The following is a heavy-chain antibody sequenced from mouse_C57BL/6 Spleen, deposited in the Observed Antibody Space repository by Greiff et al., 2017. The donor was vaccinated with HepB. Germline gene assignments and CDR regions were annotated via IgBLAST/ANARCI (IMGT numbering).Heavy chain of an antibody. Sequence: QVQLQQPGAELVKPGASVKLSCKASGYTFTSYWMHWVKQRPGQGLEWIGMIHPNSGSTNYNEKFKSKATLTVDKSSSTAYMQISSLTSEDSAVYYCASDDYYGSSGAYWGQGTLVTVSA. V-gene: IGHV1-64*01. D-gene: IGHD1-1*01. CDR1: GYTFTSYW. J-gene: IGHJ3*01. CDR2: IHPNSGST. CDR3: ASDDYYGSSGAY.